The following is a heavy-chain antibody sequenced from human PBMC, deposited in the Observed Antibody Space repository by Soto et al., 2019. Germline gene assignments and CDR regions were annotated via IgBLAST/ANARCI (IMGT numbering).Heavy chain of an antibody. Sequence: QVQLQQWGAGLLKPSETLSLTCAVYGGSFSGYYWSWIRQPPGKGLEWIGEINHSGSTNYNPSLKSRVTISVDTSKNQFSRKLSSVTAADTAVYYCARVRGGYSSSSGYYYGMDVWGQGTTVTVSS. D-gene: IGHD6-6*01. CDR3: ARVRGGYSSSSGYYYGMDV. CDR1: GGSFSGYY. CDR2: INHSGST. V-gene: IGHV4-34*01. J-gene: IGHJ6*02.